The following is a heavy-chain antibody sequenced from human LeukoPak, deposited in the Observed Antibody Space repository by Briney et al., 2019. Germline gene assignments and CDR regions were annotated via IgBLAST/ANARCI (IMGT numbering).Heavy chain of an antibody. J-gene: IGHJ4*02. Sequence: ASVKVSCKASGYTFTGYFLHWVRRAPGQGFEWMGWINPNSGGTYYTQRFQGRVTMTRDTSISTAYMEQSSLRSDDTAVYYCARAQSLTAPAGTFANSWGQGTLVTVSS. CDR2: INPNSGGT. V-gene: IGHV1-2*02. CDR1: GYTFTGYF. CDR3: ARAQSLTAPAGTFANS. D-gene: IGHD6-13*01.